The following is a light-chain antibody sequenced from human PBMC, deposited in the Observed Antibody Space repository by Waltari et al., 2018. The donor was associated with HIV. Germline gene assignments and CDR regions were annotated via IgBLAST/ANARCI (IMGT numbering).Light chain of an antibody. J-gene: IGLJ2*01. V-gene: IGLV2-14*01. Sequence: QSALTQPPSVSGSPGQAITISCPGASSNIGIYDLVSWYQKYPDQAPRLIMYGVNTRPSGISNRFSGSKSGNTASLTISALQGDDEADYYCSSYTDSDSLLFGGGTKLTVL. CDR3: SSYTDSDSLL. CDR2: GVN. CDR1: SSNIGIYDL.